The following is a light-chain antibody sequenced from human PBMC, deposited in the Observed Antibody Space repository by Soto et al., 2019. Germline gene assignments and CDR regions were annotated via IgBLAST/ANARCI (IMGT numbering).Light chain of an antibody. CDR2: GAS. J-gene: IGKJ5*01. Sequence: EIVLTQSPGTLSLSPGERATLSCRASQSVSSSYLAWYQHKPGQAPRLLIYGASSRATGIPDRFSGSGSGTDFTLTINRLEPEDFAVYYCQQRSNWPPITFGQGTRLEIK. CDR1: QSVSSSY. CDR3: QQRSNWPPIT. V-gene: IGKV3D-20*02.